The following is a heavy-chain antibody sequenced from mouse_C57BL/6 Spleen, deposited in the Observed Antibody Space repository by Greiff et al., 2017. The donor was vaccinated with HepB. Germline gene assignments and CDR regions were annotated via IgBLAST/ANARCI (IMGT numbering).Heavy chain of an antibody. CDR1: GYTFTSYW. V-gene: IGHV1-53*01. J-gene: IGHJ2*01. CDR3: ARMDLYSNYVRDY. Sequence: QVQLQQSGTELVKPGASVKLSCKASGYTFTSYWMHWVKQRPGQGLEWIGNINPSNGGTNYNEKFKSKATLTVDKSSSTAYMQLRSLTSEDSAGYYGARMDLYSNYVRDYWGQGTTLTVSS. CDR2: INPSNGGT. D-gene: IGHD2-5*01.